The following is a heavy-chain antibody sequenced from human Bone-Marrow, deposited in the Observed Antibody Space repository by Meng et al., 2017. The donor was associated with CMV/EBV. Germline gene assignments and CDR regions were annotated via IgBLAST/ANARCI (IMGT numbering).Heavy chain of an antibody. J-gene: IGHJ4*02. CDR1: GGSISSGGYY. V-gene: IGHV4-31*03. CDR3: ARGGVVPAAILNY. CDR2: IYYSGST. D-gene: IGHD2-2*02. Sequence: LRLSCTVSGGSISSGGYYWSWIRQHPGKGLEWIGYIYYSGSTYYNPSLKSRVTISVDTSKNQFSLKLSSVTAADTAVYYCARGGVVPAAILNYWGQGTLVTASS.